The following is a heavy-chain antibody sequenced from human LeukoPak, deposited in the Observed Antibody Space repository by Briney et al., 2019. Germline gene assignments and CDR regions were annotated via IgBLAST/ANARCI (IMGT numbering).Heavy chain of an antibody. Sequence: SETLSLTCTVSGDSFSTFYWSWIRQPPGKGLEWIGYFYYSVSTNYNPSLKSRVTISVDTSSNQCSLKVNSVTAADTGLYFCARDSEWGIDYWGQGTLVTVSS. D-gene: IGHD3-16*01. J-gene: IGHJ4*02. CDR3: ARDSEWGIDY. CDR1: GDSFSTFY. V-gene: IGHV4-59*12. CDR2: FYYSVST.